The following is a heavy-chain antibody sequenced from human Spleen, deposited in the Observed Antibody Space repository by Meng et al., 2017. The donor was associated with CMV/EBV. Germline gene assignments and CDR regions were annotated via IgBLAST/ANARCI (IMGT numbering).Heavy chain of an antibody. CDR1: GFTFSSHW. CDR3: VRSFDR. J-gene: IGHJ4*02. V-gene: IGHV3-7*01. Sequence: GESQKISCVVSGFTFSSHWMNWVRQAPGKGLEWVANIKRDGTEKNYVDSVKGRFTISRDNAQNSVFLQMDSLRVEDTAVYYCVRSFDRWGQGTLVTVSS. D-gene: IGHD3-9*01. CDR2: IKRDGTEK.